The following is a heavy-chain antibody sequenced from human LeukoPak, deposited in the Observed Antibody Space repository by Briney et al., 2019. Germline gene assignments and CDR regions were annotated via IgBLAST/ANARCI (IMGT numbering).Heavy chain of an antibody. V-gene: IGHV1-18*04. D-gene: IGHD3-9*01. CDR3: ARRAPGILTGYSSYYFDY. CDR1: GYTFTSYG. CDR2: ISAYNGNT. Sequence: ASVKVSCKASGYTFTSYGISWVRQAPGQGLEWIGWISAYNGNTNYAQKLQGRVTMTTDTSTSTAYMELRSLRSDDTAVYYCARRAPGILTGYSSYYFDYWGQGTLVTVSS. J-gene: IGHJ4*02.